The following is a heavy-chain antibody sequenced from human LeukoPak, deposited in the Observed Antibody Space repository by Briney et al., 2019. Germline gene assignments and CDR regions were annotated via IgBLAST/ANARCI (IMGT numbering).Heavy chain of an antibody. CDR2: INADGSSV. Sequence: PGGSLRLSCVASGFTFRNDSMHWVRHGPGKGLGWVSRINADGSSVSYEDSVRGRFSISRDNAKNTLYLQMNSLRAEDTAVYYCVTNPIGGTNYWGQGTLVTVSS. V-gene: IGHV3-74*01. D-gene: IGHD1-7*01. CDR3: VTNPIGGTNY. CDR1: GFTFRNDS. J-gene: IGHJ4*02.